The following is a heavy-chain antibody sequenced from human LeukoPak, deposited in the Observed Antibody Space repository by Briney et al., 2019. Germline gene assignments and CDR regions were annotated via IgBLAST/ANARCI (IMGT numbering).Heavy chain of an antibody. CDR2: IKEDGGEI. D-gene: IGHD2-15*01. Sequence: GGSLRLSCAASGITFSRSWMSWVRQAPGKGLEWVAFIKEDGGEIFYVDSVKGRFTISRDNAENFLYLQMNSLRAEDTAVYYCARDRGGRIGLDDWGQGTLVIVPS. V-gene: IGHV3-7*04. J-gene: IGHJ4*02. CDR1: GITFSRSW. CDR3: ARDRGGRIGLDD.